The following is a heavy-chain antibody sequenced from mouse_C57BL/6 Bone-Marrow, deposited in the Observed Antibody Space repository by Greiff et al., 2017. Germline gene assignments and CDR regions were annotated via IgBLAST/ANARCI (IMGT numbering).Heavy chain of an antibody. Sequence: QVQLQQPGAELVMPGASVKLSCKASGYTFTSYWMHWVKQRPGQGLEWIGEIDPSDSYTNYNQKFKGKSTLTVDKSSSTAYMQLSSLTSEDSAVYYCARWGCKGGFDYWGQGTTLTVSS. J-gene: IGHJ2*01. D-gene: IGHD1-3*01. CDR3: ARWGCKGGFDY. CDR2: IDPSDSYT. V-gene: IGHV1-69*01. CDR1: GYTFTSYW.